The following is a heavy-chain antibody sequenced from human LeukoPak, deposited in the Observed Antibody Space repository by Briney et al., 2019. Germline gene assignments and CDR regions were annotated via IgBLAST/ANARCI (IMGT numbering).Heavy chain of an antibody. Sequence: PGDSLRLSCVASGFSFSEDWMNWVRQAPGRGLEWLGRIKRQMDGATTDYAAPVKGRFTISRDDSKNTLSLQMNSLKTEDTAIYYCMTERYWPNGGYVRWGQGTLVTVSS. V-gene: IGHV3-15*01. D-gene: IGHD2-8*01. CDR2: IKRQMDGATT. CDR3: MTERYWPNGGYVR. CDR1: GFSFSEDW. J-gene: IGHJ4*02.